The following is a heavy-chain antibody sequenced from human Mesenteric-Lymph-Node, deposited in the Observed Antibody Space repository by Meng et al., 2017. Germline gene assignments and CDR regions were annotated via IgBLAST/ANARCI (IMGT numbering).Heavy chain of an antibody. J-gene: IGHJ4*02. V-gene: IGHV3-23*01. CDR2: IGGSGGST. Sequence: GESLKISCAASGFTFSSYAMSWVRQVPGKGLEWVSGIGGSGGSTYYADSVKGRFTISRDNAKNSVYLQMNSLRDEDTAVYYCAREDCDGGNCDAVPFDYWGQGTLVTVSS. D-gene: IGHD2-15*01. CDR1: GFTFSSYA. CDR3: AREDCDGGNCDAVPFDY.